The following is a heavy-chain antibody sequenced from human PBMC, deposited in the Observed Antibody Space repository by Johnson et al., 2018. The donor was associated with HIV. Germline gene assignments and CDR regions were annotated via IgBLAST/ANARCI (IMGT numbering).Heavy chain of an antibody. V-gene: IGHV3-15*01. CDR2: T. Sequence: TAYAVSVKDRFTILRDDSKNTLYLQMSSLRTEDAGVYYCTTEGDAFDIWGQGTMVTVSS. J-gene: IGHJ3*02. CDR3: TTEGDAFDI.